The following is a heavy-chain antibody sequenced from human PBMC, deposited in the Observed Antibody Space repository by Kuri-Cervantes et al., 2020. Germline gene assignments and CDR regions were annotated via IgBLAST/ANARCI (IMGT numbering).Heavy chain of an antibody. CDR3: ARKRPGQVDILTGYYKRTPFDY. V-gene: IGHV4-34*01. Sequence: GSLRLSCAVYGGSFSGYYWSWIRQPPGKGLEWIGEINHSGSTNYNPSLKSRVTISVDTSKNQFSLKLSSVTAADTAVYYCARKRPGQVDILTGYYKRTPFDYWGQGTLVTVSS. CDR2: INHSGST. D-gene: IGHD3-9*01. J-gene: IGHJ4*02. CDR1: GGSFSGYY.